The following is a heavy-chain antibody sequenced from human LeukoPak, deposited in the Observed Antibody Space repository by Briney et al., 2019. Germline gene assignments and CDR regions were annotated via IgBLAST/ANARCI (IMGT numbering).Heavy chain of an antibody. Sequence: SETLSLTCTVSGGSISSSSYYWGWIRQPPGKGLEWIGEINHSGSTNYNPSLRSRVTISVDTSKNQFSLKLSSVTAADTAVYYCARGGLRGMSGSGIPGSADIWGQGTMVTVSS. CDR3: ARGGLRGMSGSGIPGSADI. D-gene: IGHD3-10*01. CDR2: INHSGST. J-gene: IGHJ3*02. CDR1: GGSISSSSYY. V-gene: IGHV4-39*07.